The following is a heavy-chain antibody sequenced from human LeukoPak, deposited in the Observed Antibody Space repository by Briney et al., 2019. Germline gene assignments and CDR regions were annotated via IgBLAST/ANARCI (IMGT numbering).Heavy chain of an antibody. CDR2: VYYDGST. J-gene: IGHJ4*02. V-gene: IGHV4-39*01. CDR3: ARPSYYGGSAR. Sequence: NSSETLSLTCTASGDSIRSTSYYWAWIRQPPGKGLEWIGSVYYDGSTYFNPSLKSRVTISVDTSKNQFTLKMGSVTAADTAVYYCARPSYYGGSARWGRGSLVTVSS. CDR1: GDSIRSTSYY. D-gene: IGHD2-21*01.